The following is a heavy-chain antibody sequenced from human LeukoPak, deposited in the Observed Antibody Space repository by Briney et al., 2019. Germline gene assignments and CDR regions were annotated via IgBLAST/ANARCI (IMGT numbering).Heavy chain of an antibody. D-gene: IGHD3-16*01. CDR2: IRYDGSNK. Sequence: PGGSLTLSCAASGFTYSSYGMHWVRQAPGKGLAWVAFIRYDGSNKYYADSVKGRFTIPRDNSKNTLYLQMNSLRAEDTAVYYCAKDQQKSWGSTFYYWGRGTLVTVSS. CDR3: AKDQQKSWGSTFYY. J-gene: IGHJ4*02. CDR1: GFTYSSYG. V-gene: IGHV3-30*02.